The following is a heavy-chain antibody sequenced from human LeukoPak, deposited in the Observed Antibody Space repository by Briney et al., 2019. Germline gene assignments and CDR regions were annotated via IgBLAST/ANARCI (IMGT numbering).Heavy chain of an antibody. CDR2: IYYRGST. D-gene: IGHD2/OR15-2a*01. CDR3: ASSGPSDRIRNDAFDI. CDR1: GGSISSSSYY. V-gene: IGHV4-39*07. Sequence: SETLSLTCTVSGGSISSSSYYWGWIRQPPGKGLEWSGSIYYRGSTYYNPSLKSRVTISVDTSKNQFSLKLSSVTAADTAVYYCASSGPSDRIRNDAFDIWGQGTMVTVSS. J-gene: IGHJ3*02.